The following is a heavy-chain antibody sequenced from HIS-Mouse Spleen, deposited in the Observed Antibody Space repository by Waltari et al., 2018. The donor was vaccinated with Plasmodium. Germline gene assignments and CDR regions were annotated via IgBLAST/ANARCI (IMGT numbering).Heavy chain of an antibody. Sequence: EVQLVESGGGLVKPGGSLRLSCAASGFTFRSYSMHWVRPAPGKGLEWVSSISSSSSYIYYADSVKGRFTISRDNAKNSLYLQMNSLRAEDTAVYYCARDERGGYYFDYWGQGTLVTVSS. CDR3: ARDERGGYYFDY. J-gene: IGHJ4*02. V-gene: IGHV3-21*01. CDR1: GFTFRSYS. D-gene: IGHD3-10*01. CDR2: ISSSSSYI.